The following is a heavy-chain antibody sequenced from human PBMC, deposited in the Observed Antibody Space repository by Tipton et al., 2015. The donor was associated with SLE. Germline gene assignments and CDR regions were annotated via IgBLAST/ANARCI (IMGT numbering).Heavy chain of an antibody. V-gene: IGHV3-21*01. CDR1: GFTFSSYA. J-gene: IGHJ4*02. CDR2: ISSSSSYI. Sequence: SLRLSCAASGFTFSSYAMSWVRQAPGKGLEWVSSISSSSSYIYYADSVKGRFTISRDNAKNSLYLQMNSLRAEDTAVYYCASSSWYRGFDYWGQGTLVTVSS. CDR3: ASSSWYRGFDY. D-gene: IGHD6-13*01.